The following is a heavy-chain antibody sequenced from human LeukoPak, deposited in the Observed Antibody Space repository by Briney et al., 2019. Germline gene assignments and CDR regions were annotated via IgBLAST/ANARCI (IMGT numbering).Heavy chain of an antibody. D-gene: IGHD5-12*01. CDR1: GGSISSGDYY. J-gene: IGHJ4*02. V-gene: IGHV4-30-4*01. CDR3: ARENIVATPLVLDY. CDR2: IYYSGST. Sequence: SETLSLTCTVSGGSISSGDYYWSWIRQPPGKGLEWIGYIYYSGSTYYNPSLKSRVTISVDTSKNQFSLKLSSVTAADTAVYYCARENIVATPLVLDYWGQGTLVTVSS.